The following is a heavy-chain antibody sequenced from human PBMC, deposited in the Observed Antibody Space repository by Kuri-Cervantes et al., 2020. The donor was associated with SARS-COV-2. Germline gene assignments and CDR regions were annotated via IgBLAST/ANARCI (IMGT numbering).Heavy chain of an antibody. D-gene: IGHD1-20*01. V-gene: IGHV3-48*04. CDR3: AREPTINWSDIGNSLDV. J-gene: IGHJ6*04. Sequence: GESLKISCAASGFAFSSYSMNWVRQAPGKGLEWVSYISSSSSTIYYADSVKGRFTISRDNSKNTLYVQMVSLRPEDTAVYYCAREPTINWSDIGNSLDVWGKGTAVTVSS. CDR1: GFAFSSYS. CDR2: ISSSSSTI.